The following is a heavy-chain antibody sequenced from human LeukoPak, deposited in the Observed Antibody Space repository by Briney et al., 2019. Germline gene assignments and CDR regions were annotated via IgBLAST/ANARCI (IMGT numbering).Heavy chain of an antibody. Sequence: GGALRLSCAASGFTFSSYAMSWVRQAPGRGLEWVSAIRDSGSSTHYADSVKGRFTTSRDNSKNTLFLQMNSPRAEDTAIYYCAKYGPQDSGSSHFDYWGQGALVTVSS. J-gene: IGHJ4*02. CDR1: GFTFSSYA. D-gene: IGHD1-26*01. CDR2: IRDSGSST. CDR3: AKYGPQDSGSSHFDY. V-gene: IGHV3-23*01.